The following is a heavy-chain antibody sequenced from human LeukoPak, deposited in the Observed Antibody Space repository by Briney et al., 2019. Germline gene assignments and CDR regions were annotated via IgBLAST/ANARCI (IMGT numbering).Heavy chain of an antibody. D-gene: IGHD2-21*02. V-gene: IGHV4-59*01. Sequence: SETLSLTCTVSGCSFSSYYWTWIRQPPGKGLQWIGYIYYIGSTSYNPSLKSRVAMSLDTSKNQFSLKLSSVTAADTAVYYCASHKGRATAVDYWGQGTLVTVSS. CDR3: ASHKGRATAVDY. J-gene: IGHJ4*02. CDR2: IYYIGST. CDR1: GCSFSSYY.